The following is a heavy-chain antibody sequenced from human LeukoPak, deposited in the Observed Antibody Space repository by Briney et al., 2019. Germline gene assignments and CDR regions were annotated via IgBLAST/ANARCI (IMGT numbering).Heavy chain of an antibody. J-gene: IGHJ4*02. V-gene: IGHV3-15*01. Sequence: GGSLRLSCVASGFTSSAFWMSWVRQAPGKGLEWVGRIKSKTDGGTTDYAAPVKGRFTISRDDSKNTLYLQMNSLKTEDTAVYYCTTVGPFGGCDYWGQGTLVTVSS. CDR3: TTVGPFGGCDY. CDR1: GFTSSAFW. CDR2: IKSKTDGGTT. D-gene: IGHD3-3*01.